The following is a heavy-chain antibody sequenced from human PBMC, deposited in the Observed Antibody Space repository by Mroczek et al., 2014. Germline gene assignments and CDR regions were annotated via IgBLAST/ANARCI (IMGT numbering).Heavy chain of an antibody. J-gene: IGHJ5*02. CDR3: ARGEVDYDILTGFTGYSSGWYHS. CDR1: GGSFSGYY. V-gene: IGHV4-34*01. D-gene: IGHD3-9*01. Sequence: QVQLQESGAGLLKPSETLSLTCAVYGGSFSGYYWSWIRQPPGKGLEWIGEINHSGSTNYNPSLKSRVTISVDTSKNQFSLKLSSVTAADTAVYYCARGEVDYDILTGFTGYSSGWYHSWGQGTLVTVSS. CDR2: INHSGST.